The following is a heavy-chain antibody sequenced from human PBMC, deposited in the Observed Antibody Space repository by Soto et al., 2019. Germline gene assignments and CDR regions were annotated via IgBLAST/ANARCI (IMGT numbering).Heavy chain of an antibody. Sequence: ESGGGLVQPGGSLRLSCAASGFTFSSYSMNWVRQAPGKGLEWVSYISSSSSTIYYADSVKGRFTISRDNAKNSLYLQMNSLRDEDTAVYYCARGQTTVTTNNWFDPWGQGTLVTVSS. CDR2: ISSSSSTI. CDR1: GFTFSSYS. D-gene: IGHD4-17*01. CDR3: ARGQTTVTTNNWFDP. V-gene: IGHV3-48*02. J-gene: IGHJ5*02.